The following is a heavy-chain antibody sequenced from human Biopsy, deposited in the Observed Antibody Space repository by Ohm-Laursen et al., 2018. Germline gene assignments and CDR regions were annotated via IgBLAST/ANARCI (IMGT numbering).Heavy chain of an antibody. V-gene: IGHV4-34*01. D-gene: IGHD3-3*02. CDR1: GGPIDSYY. J-gene: IGHJ3*02. CDR2: INHRGFT. Sequence: GTLSLTCTVSGGPIDSYYWSWIRQSPGKGLEWIGEINHRGFTSNNPSLKSRVTISVDTSKNQFSLKLGSVTAADTAVYYCAKKLAVSSYALDIWGQGTMVTVSS. CDR3: AKKLAVSSYALDI.